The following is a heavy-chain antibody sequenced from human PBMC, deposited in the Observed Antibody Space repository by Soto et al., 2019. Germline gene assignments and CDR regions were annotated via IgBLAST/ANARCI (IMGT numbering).Heavy chain of an antibody. J-gene: IGHJ6*02. CDR2: ISYDGSNK. CDR1: GFTFSSHG. Sequence: GGSLRLSCAASGFTFSSHGMHWVRQAPGKGLEWVAVISYDGSNKYYADSVKGRFTISRDNSKNTLYLQMNSLRAEDTAVYYCAKDLPDSSGYQNYRLPIYYYYGMDVWGQGTTVTVSS. CDR3: AKDLPDSSGYQNYRLPIYYYYGMDV. D-gene: IGHD3-22*01. V-gene: IGHV3-30*18.